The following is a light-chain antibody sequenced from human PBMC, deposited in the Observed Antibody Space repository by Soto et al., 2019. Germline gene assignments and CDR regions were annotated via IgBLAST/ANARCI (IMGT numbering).Light chain of an antibody. V-gene: IGKV1-39*01. CDR3: QQSYSTLFT. CDR1: QSISSY. J-gene: IGKJ4*01. CDR2: AAS. Sequence: DIQMTQSPSSLSASVGDRVTITCRARQSISSYLNGYQQKPGKAPKLLLYAASSLQSWVPSRFSGSGSGTDLILTIGRLRTEDFATYYWQQSYSTLFTCGGGTKVEIK.